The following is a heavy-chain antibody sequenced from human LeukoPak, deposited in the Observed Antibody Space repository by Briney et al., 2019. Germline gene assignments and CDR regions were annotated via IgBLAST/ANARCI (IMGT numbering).Heavy chain of an antibody. Sequence: GGSLRLSCAASGFTFSNYAMSWVRQAPGKGLEWVSSISDSGGSTYYADSVKGRFTISRDNAKNSLYLQMNSLRAEDTAVYYCAELGITMIGGVWGKGTTVTVSS. CDR1: GFTFSNYA. J-gene: IGHJ6*04. CDR2: ISDSGGST. V-gene: IGHV3-23*01. CDR3: AELGITMIGGV. D-gene: IGHD3-10*02.